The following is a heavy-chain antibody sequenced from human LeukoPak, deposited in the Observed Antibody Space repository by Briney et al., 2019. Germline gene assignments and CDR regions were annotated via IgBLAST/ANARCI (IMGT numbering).Heavy chain of an antibody. CDR2: IWSGGNT. CDR3: ARDLTVAGGSN. D-gene: IGHD6-19*01. Sequence: GGSLRLSCAASGFTVSSNYMNWVRQAPGKGLEWVSVIWSGGNTYYADSVKGRFTISRDNSKNTVYLQMNSLRAEDTAVYYCARDLTVAGGSNWGQGTLVTVSS. J-gene: IGHJ4*02. V-gene: IGHV3-53*01. CDR1: GFTVSSNY.